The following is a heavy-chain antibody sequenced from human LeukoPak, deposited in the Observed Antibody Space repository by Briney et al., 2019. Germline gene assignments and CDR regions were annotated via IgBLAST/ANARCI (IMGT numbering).Heavy chain of an antibody. D-gene: IGHD4-17*01. J-gene: IGHJ6*03. V-gene: IGHV3-7*01. CDR3: ARGGDYGDSGYYYYMDV. Sequence: GGSLRLSCAASGFTFSSYWMSWVRQAPGKGLEWVANIKQDGSEKYYVDSVKGRFTISRDNAKNSLYLQMNSLRAEDTAVYYCARGGDYGDSGYYYYMDVWGKGTTVTISS. CDR2: IKQDGSEK. CDR1: GFTFSSYW.